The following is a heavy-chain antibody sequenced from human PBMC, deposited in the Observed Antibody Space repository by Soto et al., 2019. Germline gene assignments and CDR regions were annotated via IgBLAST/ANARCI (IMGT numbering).Heavy chain of an antibody. V-gene: IGHV3-21*02. CDR2: INEDSSYI. Sequence: EVQLVESGGGLVKPGGSLSLSCAASGFDFSSYSLNWVRQAPGKGLEWVSSINEDSSYIYYAPSLRGRFTISRDNAKESLYLQMNSLRAEDTAVYYCVRDFGWYFRSGYMDVWGDGATVTVSS. CDR3: VRDFGWYFRSGYMDV. J-gene: IGHJ6*03. CDR1: GFDFSSYS. D-gene: IGHD3-3*01.